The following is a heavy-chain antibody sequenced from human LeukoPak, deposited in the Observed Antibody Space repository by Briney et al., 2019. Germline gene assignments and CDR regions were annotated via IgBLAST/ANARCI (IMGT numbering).Heavy chain of an antibody. CDR2: IYTSGST. Sequence: SETLSLTCTVSGGSISSYYWSWIRQPAGKGLEWIGRIYTSGSTNYIPSLKSRVTMSVDTSKNQFSLKLSSVTAADTAVYYCAGHSYSSAAFDIWGQGTMVTVSS. CDR1: GGSISSYY. D-gene: IGHD5-18*01. J-gene: IGHJ3*02. CDR3: AGHSYSSAAFDI. V-gene: IGHV4-4*07.